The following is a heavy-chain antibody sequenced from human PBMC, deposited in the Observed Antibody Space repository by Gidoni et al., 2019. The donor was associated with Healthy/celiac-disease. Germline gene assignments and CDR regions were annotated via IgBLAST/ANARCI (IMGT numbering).Heavy chain of an antibody. CDR3: ARVYSSSSGRAIDY. Sequence: EVQLVESGGALVQPGGSLRLSCADSGFTFSSYWMSWVRQAPGKGLEWVANIKQDGSDKNYVDSVKGRFTISRDNAKNSLYLQMNSLRAEDTAVYYCARVYSSSSGRAIDYWGQGTLVAVSS. CDR2: IKQDGSDK. D-gene: IGHD6-6*01. J-gene: IGHJ4*02. V-gene: IGHV3-7*01. CDR1: GFTFSSYW.